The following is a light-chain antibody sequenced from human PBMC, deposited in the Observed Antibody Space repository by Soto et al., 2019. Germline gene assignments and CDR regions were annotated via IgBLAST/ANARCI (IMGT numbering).Light chain of an antibody. CDR2: GAS. CDR3: QQYNNWPLT. CDR1: QSVSSN. Sequence: EIVMTQSPATLSVSPGERATLSCRASQSVSSNLAWYQQKPGQAPRLLIYGASTRATGIPARFSGSGSGTEFPLTISSLQSEDFALYYCQQYNNWPLTFGQGTKLEIK. V-gene: IGKV3D-15*01. J-gene: IGKJ2*01.